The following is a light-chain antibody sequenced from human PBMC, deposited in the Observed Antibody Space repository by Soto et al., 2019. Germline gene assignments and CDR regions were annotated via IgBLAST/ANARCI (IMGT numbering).Light chain of an antibody. V-gene: IGKV3-20*01. CDR3: QQYASSRT. Sequence: EIVLAHSPGTLSLSPCERATLSFRASQSVTNNYLGWFQQKPGQAPRLMMYGASSRATGIPDRFSGSGSGTDFTLTITRLEHEDFAVYYCQQYASSRTFGQGTEVDI. J-gene: IGKJ1*01. CDR2: GAS. CDR1: QSVTNNY.